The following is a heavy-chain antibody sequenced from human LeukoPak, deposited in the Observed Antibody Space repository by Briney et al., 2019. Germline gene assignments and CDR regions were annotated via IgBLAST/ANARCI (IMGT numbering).Heavy chain of an antibody. CDR1: GFTFSSYA. J-gene: IGHJ3*02. CDR3: ASRGYSYGGGFDAFDI. V-gene: IGHV3-23*01. Sequence: GGSLRLSCAASGFTFSSYAMSWVRQAPGKGLEWVSAISGSGGSTYYADSVKGRFTISRDNAKNSLYLQMNSLRAEDTAVYYCASRGYSYGGGFDAFDIWGQGTMVTVSS. D-gene: IGHD5-18*01. CDR2: ISGSGGST.